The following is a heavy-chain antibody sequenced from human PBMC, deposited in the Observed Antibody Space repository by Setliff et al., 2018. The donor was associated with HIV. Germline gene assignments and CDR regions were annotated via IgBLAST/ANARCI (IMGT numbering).Heavy chain of an antibody. CDR1: GGSISSSNW. Sequence: SETLSLTCAVSGGSISSSNWWSWVRQPPGKGLEWIGEIYHSGSTNYNPSLKSRVTISVDKSKNHFSLKLSSVTAADTAVYYCARAALLKLPLGYYYGMDVWGQGTKVTVSS. V-gene: IGHV4-4*02. J-gene: IGHJ6*02. CDR2: IYHSGST. CDR3: ARAALLKLPLGYYYGMDV. D-gene: IGHD1-7*01.